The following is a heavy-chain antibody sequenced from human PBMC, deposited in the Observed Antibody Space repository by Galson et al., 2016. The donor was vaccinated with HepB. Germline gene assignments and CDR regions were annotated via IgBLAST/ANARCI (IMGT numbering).Heavy chain of an antibody. CDR3: ARPMIRGGDVFDI. V-gene: IGHV1-69*13. Sequence: SVKVSCKASGGTFSSKAVSWVRQAPGQGLEWMGGVIPMLSTVHYAQKFRDRVNITADESTDTAYMEMRGLRSEDTAVYYCARPMIRGGDVFDIWGQGTLVIVSS. J-gene: IGHJ3*02. D-gene: IGHD3-10*01. CDR2: VIPMLSTV. CDR1: GGTFSSKA.